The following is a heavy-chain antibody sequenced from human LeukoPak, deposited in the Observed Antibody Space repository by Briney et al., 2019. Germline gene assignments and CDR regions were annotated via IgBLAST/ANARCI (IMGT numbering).Heavy chain of an antibody. CDR3: AREVWGMDV. Sequence: GGSLRLSCAASGFTFSSYAMHWVRQAPGKGLEWVAVISYDGSNKYYADSVKGRFTISRDNSKNTLYLQMNSLRAEDTAVYYCAREVWGMDVWGQGTTVTVSS. V-gene: IGHV3-30*04. CDR2: ISYDGSNK. D-gene: IGHD2-21*01. J-gene: IGHJ6*02. CDR1: GFTFSSYA.